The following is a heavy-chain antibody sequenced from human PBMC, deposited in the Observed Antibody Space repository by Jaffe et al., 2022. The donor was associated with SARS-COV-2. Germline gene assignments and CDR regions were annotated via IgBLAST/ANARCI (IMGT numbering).Heavy chain of an antibody. V-gene: IGHV4-39*01. D-gene: IGHD1-20*01. CDR2: MYYSGSA. J-gene: IGHJ3*01. CDR3: ARHPYNWVFGDAFDV. Sequence: QLQLQESGPGLVKPSETLSLICTVSGGSISSRNHYWGWIRQSPGKGLEWIVSMYYSGSANYNPSLKSRVTASVDTAGDQFSLKLSSVTAADTAVYYCARHPYNWVFGDAFDVWGLGTMVTVSS. CDR1: GGSISSRNHY.